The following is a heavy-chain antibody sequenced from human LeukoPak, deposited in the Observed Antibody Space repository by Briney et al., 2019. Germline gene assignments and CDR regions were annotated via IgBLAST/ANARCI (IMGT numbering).Heavy chain of an antibody. CDR1: GFTFSDYY. CDR2: ISSSSSYT. Sequence: PGGSLRLSCAASGFTFSDYYMSWIRQAPGKGLEWVSYISSSSSYTNYADSVKGRFTISRDNAKNSLYLQMNSLRAEDTAVYYCARETDYDYGDYGIDYWGQGTLVTVSS. D-gene: IGHD4-17*01. J-gene: IGHJ4*02. V-gene: IGHV3-11*06. CDR3: ARETDYDYGDYGIDY.